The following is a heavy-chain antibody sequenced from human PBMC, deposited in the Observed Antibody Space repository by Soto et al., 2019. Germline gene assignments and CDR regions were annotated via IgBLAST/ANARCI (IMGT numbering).Heavy chain of an antibody. CDR2: ISWDGGST. CDR3: AKDISLATVVTGIDY. CDR1: GFTFDDYN. V-gene: IGHV3-43*01. Sequence: XGSRRLSCAASGFTFDDYNMHWVRQAPGKGLEWVSLISWDGGSTYYADSVKGRFTISRDNSKNSLYLQMNSLRTEDTALYYCAKDISLATVVTGIDYWGQGTLVTVSS. D-gene: IGHD1-20*01. J-gene: IGHJ4*02.